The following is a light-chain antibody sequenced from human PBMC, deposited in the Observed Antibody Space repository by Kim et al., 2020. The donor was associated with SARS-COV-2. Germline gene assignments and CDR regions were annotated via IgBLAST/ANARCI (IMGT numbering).Light chain of an antibody. CDR2: GNS. CDR3: QSYDSSLSAHVV. J-gene: IGLJ2*01. CDR1: SSNIGAGFD. V-gene: IGLV1-40*01. Sequence: VTISCTGSSSNIGAGFDLHWYQQLPGTAPKLLIYGNSNRPSGVPDRFSGSKSGTSASLAITGLQAEDEADYYCQSYDSSLSAHVVFGGGTQLTVL.